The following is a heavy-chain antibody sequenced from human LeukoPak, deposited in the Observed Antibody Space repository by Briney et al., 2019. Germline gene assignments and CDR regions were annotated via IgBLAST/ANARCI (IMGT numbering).Heavy chain of an antibody. CDR2: ISGTGSST. CDR3: ARGPTRWFDP. J-gene: IGHJ5*02. CDR1: GFTFSSYA. Sequence: GGSLRLSCAASGFTFSSYAMSWVRQAPGKGLEWVSAISGTGSSTYYADSVKGRFTISRDNSKNTLYLQMNSLRAEDTAVYYCARGPTRWFDPWGQGTLITVSS. V-gene: IGHV3-23*01. D-gene: IGHD5-12*01.